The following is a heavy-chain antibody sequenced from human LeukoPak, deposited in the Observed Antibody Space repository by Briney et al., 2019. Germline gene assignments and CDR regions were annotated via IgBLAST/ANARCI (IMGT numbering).Heavy chain of an antibody. J-gene: IGHJ4*02. D-gene: IGHD3-9*01. CDR3: ARHSSDDILTGYYKRPSSFDY. CDR1: GGSFSGYY. V-gene: IGHV4-34*01. CDR2: INHSGST. Sequence: SETLSLTCAVYGGSFSGYYWSWIRQPPGKGLEWIGEINHSGSTNYNPSLKSRVTISVDTSKNQFSLKLSSVTAADTAVYYCARHSSDDILTGYYKRPSSFDYWGQGTLVTVS.